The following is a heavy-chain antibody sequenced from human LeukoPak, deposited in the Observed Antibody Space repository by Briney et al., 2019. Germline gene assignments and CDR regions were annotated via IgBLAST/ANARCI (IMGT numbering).Heavy chain of an antibody. V-gene: IGHV4-59*12. J-gene: IGHJ4*02. CDR1: GGSISSYY. CDR2: IYYSGST. CDR3: ARGHRDFDY. Sequence: SETLSLTCTVSGGSISSYYWSWIRQPPGKGLEWIGYIYYSGSTNYNPSLKSRVTMSVDTSKNQFSLKLSSVTAADTAVYYCARGHRDFDYWGQGTLVTVSS. D-gene: IGHD1-14*01.